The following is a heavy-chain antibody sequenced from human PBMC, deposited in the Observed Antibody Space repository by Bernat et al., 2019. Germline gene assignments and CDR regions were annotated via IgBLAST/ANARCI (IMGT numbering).Heavy chain of an antibody. Sequence: EVQLVESGGGLVKPGGSLRLSCAASGFTFSNAWMIRVRQAPGKGLEWVGRIKSKTVGGTTDYAAPVKGRFTISRDDSKNTLYLQMNSLKTEDTAVDYCTTAHYGWEDYYYYYYGMDVWGQGTTVTVSS. CDR3: TTAHYGWEDYYYYYYGMDV. V-gene: IGHV3-15*01. D-gene: IGHD3-16*01. J-gene: IGHJ6*02. CDR2: IKSKTVGGTT. CDR1: GFTFSNAW.